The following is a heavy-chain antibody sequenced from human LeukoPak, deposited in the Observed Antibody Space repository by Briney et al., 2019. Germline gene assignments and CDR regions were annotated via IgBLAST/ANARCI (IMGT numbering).Heavy chain of an antibody. CDR2: ISGSGGST. Sequence: GGSLRLSCAASGFTFSSYAMSWIRQAPGKGLEWVSGISGSGGSTYYADSVKGRFTISRDNSKNTLYLQMNSLRAEDTAVYYCAKGYCRGISCYSDYWGQGTLVTVSS. CDR3: AKGYCRGISCYSDY. CDR1: GFTFSSYA. J-gene: IGHJ4*02. V-gene: IGHV3-23*01. D-gene: IGHD2-2*02.